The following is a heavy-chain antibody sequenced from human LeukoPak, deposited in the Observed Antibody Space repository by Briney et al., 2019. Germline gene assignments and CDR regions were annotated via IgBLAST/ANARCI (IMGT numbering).Heavy chain of an antibody. J-gene: IGHJ6*03. CDR2: IYYSGST. Sequence: SETLSLTCTVSGGSISSGDYYWSWTRQPPGKGLEWIGYIYYSGSTYYNPSLKSRVTISVDTSKNQFSLKLSSVTAADTAVYYCARGGAVAGIGYYYYMDVWGKGTTVTVSS. CDR1: GGSISSGDYY. V-gene: IGHV4-30-4*08. CDR3: ARGGAVAGIGYYYYMDV. D-gene: IGHD6-19*01.